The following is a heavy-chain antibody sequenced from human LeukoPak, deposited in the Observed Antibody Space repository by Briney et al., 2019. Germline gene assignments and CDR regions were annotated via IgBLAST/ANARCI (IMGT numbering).Heavy chain of an antibody. CDR2: ISSSSSYI. V-gene: IGHV3-21*01. CDR3: ARDSSGWYHGMDV. J-gene: IGHJ6*02. D-gene: IGHD6-19*01. CDR1: GFTFSSYS. Sequence: PAGSLRLSCAASGFTFSSYSMNWVRQAPGKGLEWVSAISSSSSYIHYADSVKGRFTISRDNAKNSLYLQMNSLRADDTAVYYRARDSSGWYHGMDVWGQGTTVTVSS.